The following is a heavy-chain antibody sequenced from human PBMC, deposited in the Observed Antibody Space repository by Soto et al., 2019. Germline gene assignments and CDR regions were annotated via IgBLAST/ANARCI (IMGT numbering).Heavy chain of an antibody. D-gene: IGHD3-22*01. Sequence: GGSLRLSCAASGFTFSSYAMSWVRQAPGKGLEWVSAISGSGGSTYYADSVKGRFTISRDNSKNTLYLKMNSLRAEDTAVYYCAKDRSKYYYDSSGYYYGHAFDIWGQGTMVTVSS. CDR2: ISGSGGST. V-gene: IGHV3-23*01. CDR1: GFTFSSYA. J-gene: IGHJ3*02. CDR3: AKDRSKYYYDSSGYYYGHAFDI.